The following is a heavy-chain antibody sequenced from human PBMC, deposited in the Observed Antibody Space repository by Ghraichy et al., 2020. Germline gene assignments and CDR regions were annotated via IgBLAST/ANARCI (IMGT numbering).Heavy chain of an antibody. J-gene: IGHJ3*02. CDR1: GGSISSYY. D-gene: IGHD4-17*01. CDR2: IYTSGST. V-gene: IGHV4-4*07. Sequence: SQTLSLTCTVSGGSISSYYWSWIRQPAGKGLEWIGRIYTSGSTNYNPSLKSRVTMSVDTSKNQFSLKLSSVTAADTAVYYCASTPYDYENDAFDIWGQGTMVTVSS. CDR3: ASTPYDYENDAFDI.